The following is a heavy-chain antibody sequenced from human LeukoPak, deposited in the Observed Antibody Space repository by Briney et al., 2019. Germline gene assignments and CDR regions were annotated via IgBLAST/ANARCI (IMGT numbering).Heavy chain of an antibody. J-gene: IGHJ4*02. D-gene: IGHD6-19*01. CDR3: ANAVAGPFDY. CDR2: IWYDGSNK. Sequence: GGSLRLSCAASGFTFSSYGMHGVRQAPGKGLEGVAVIWYDGSNKYYADSVKGRFTISRDNSKNTLYLQMNSLRAEDTAVYYCANAVAGPFDYWGQGTLVTVSS. CDR1: GFTFSSYG. V-gene: IGHV3-33*06.